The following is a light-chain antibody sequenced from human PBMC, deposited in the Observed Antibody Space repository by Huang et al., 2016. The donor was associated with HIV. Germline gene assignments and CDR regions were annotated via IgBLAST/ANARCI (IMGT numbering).Light chain of an antibody. CDR3: HQRSNWFT. CDR1: QSISSS. V-gene: IGKV3-11*01. J-gene: IGKJ3*01. Sequence: EIVLTQSPATLSLSPGERAILSCRASQSISSSLAWYQHQPGQAPRLLIYEASSRATGIPARFSGSGSGTYFTLTISSLEPEDFAVYYCHQRSNWFTFGPGTRVDIK. CDR2: EAS.